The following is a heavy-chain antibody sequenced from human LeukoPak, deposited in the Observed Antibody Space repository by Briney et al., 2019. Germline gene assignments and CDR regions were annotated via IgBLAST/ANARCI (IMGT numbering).Heavy chain of an antibody. Sequence: PGGSLRLSCAASGFTFTAYGMHWVRQAPGKGLEWLAVISFDGSGQYYADSVKGRFTISRDDSKNMLYLQMNSLRVEDTAVYYCAKDGVYYDFWSGPNWFDPWGQGTLVTVSS. J-gene: IGHJ5*02. V-gene: IGHV3-30*18. CDR1: GFTFTAYG. D-gene: IGHD3-3*01. CDR2: ISFDGSGQ. CDR3: AKDGVYYDFWSGPNWFDP.